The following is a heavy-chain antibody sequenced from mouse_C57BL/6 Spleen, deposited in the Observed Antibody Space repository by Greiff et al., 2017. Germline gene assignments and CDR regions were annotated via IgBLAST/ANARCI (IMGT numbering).Heavy chain of an antibody. CDR3: ARQDYGSRGYAMDY. CDR1: GFTFSDYY. J-gene: IGHJ4*01. V-gene: IGHV5-12*01. CDR2: ISNGGGST. Sequence: EVQLVESGGGLVQPGGSLKLSCAASGFTFSDYYMYWVRQTPEKRLEWVAYISNGGGSTYYPDTVKGRFTISRDNAKNTLYLQMSRLKSEDTAMYYCARQDYGSRGYAMDYWGQGTSVTVSS. D-gene: IGHD1-1*01.